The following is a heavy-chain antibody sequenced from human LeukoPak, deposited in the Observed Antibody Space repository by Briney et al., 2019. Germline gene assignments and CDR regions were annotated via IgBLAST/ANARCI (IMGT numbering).Heavy chain of an antibody. CDR3: ARGTSPDFDY. J-gene: IGHJ4*02. V-gene: IGHV3-21*01. Sequence: GGSLRLSCAASGFTFSTDSMNWVRQAPGKGLEWVSSISSSSSYIYYADSAKGRFTISRDNDKNSLYLQMNSLRAEDTAVYYCARGTSPDFDYWGQGTLVTVSS. CDR1: GFTFSTDS. D-gene: IGHD3-10*01. CDR2: ISSSSSYI.